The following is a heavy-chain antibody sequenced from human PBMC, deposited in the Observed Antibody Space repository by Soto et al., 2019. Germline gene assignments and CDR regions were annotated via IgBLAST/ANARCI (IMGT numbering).Heavy chain of an antibody. CDR2: INSDGSST. Sequence: GGSLRLSCAASGVTFRSYWMHWVRQAPGKGLVLVSRINSDGSSTSYADSVKGRFTISRDNAKNTLYLQMNSLRAEDTAVYYCANAFGRYCSGGSCYSYYFDYWGQGTLVTVSS. J-gene: IGHJ4*02. CDR3: ANAFGRYCSGGSCYSYYFDY. CDR1: GVTFRSYW. V-gene: IGHV3-74*01. D-gene: IGHD2-15*01.